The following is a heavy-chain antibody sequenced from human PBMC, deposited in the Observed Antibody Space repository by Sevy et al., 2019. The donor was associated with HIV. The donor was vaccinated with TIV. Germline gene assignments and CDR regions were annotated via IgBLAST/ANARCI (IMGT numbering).Heavy chain of an antibody. D-gene: IGHD6-13*01. V-gene: IGHV3-7*03. J-gene: IGHJ4*02. CDR2: IKQDGSEK. CDR3: ARYDWIAAADFDY. Sequence: GVSLRLSCTASGFTFSSYWMSWVRQAPGKGLEWVANIKQDGSEKYYVDSVKGRFTISRDNAKNSLHLQMNSLRAEDTAVYYCARYDWIAAADFDYWGQGTLVTVSS. CDR1: GFTFSSYW.